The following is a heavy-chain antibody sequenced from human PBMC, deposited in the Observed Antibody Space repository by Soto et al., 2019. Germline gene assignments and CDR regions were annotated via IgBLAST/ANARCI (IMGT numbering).Heavy chain of an antibody. J-gene: IGHJ4*02. D-gene: IGHD3-22*01. V-gene: IGHV1-18*04. CDR3: ARGDNYGSSGYYYDY. CDR1: GYTFTSYG. Sequence: GASVKVSCKASGYTFTSYGISWVRQAPGQGLEWMGWISAYNGNTNYAQKLQGRVTMTTDTSTSTAHMELRSLRSDDTAVYYCARGDNYGSSGYYYDYWGQGTLVTVSS. CDR2: ISAYNGNT.